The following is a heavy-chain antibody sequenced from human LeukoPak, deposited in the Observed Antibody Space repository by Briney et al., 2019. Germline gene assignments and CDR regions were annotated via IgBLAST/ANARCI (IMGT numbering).Heavy chain of an antibody. D-gene: IGHD2/OR15-2a*01. CDR1: EFTFSDYV. V-gene: IGHV3-23*01. Sequence: GGSLRLSCAASEFTFSDYVMNLVRQAPGKGLEWVSTISGRGGTTYCADSVKGRFTISRDNSNNMVFLLMSSLRVEDTALYFCAKGIVSEASPSYYFDTWGQGTLVSVSP. J-gene: IGHJ4*02. CDR3: AKGIVSEASPSYYFDT. CDR2: ISGRGGTT.